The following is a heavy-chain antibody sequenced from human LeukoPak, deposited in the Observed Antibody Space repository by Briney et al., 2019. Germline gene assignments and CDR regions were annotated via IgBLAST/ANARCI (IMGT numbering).Heavy chain of an antibody. V-gene: IGHV3-53*04. J-gene: IGHJ4*02. CDR3: ARDRPDRGYSYGRDFDY. D-gene: IGHD5-18*01. Sequence: PGGSLRLSCAASGFTVSSNYMSWVRQAPGKGLEWVSVIYSGGSTYYADSVKGRFTISRHNSKNTLYLQMNSLRAEDTAVYYCARDRPDRGYSYGRDFDYWGQGALVTVSS. CDR1: GFTVSSNY. CDR2: IYSGGST.